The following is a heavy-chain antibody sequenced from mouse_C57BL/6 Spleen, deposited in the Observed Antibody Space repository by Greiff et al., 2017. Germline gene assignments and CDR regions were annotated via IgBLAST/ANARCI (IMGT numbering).Heavy chain of an antibody. V-gene: IGHV1-82*01. Sequence: QVQLQQSGPELVKPGASVKISCKASGYAFSSSWMNWVKQRPGKGLEWIGRIYPGDGDTNYNGKFKGKATLTADKSSSTASMQLSSLTSEDSAVYFCARMVLDYWGQGTTLTVSA. J-gene: IGHJ2*01. CDR1: GYAFSSSW. CDR2: IYPGDGDT. CDR3: ARMVLDY. D-gene: IGHD2-2*01.